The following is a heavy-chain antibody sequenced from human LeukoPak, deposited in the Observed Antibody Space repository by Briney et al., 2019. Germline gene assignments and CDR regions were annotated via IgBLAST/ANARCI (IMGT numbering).Heavy chain of an antibody. CDR3: ARGLGYSSSWFDY. V-gene: IGHV3-20*04. D-gene: IGHD6-13*01. CDR1: GFTFDDYG. CDR2: INWNGGST. J-gene: IGHJ4*02. Sequence: PGGSLRLSCAASGFTFDDYGMSWVRHAPGKGLEWVSGINWNGGSTGYADSVKGRFTISRENAKNSLYLQMNSLRAEDTALYYCARGLGYSSSWFDYWGQGTLVTVSS.